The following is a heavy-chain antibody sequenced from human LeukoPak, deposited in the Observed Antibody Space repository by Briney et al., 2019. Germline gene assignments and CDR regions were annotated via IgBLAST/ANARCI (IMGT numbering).Heavy chain of an antibody. J-gene: IGHJ4*02. Sequence: PGGSLRLPCAASGFTFSSYAMSWVRQAPGKGLEWVSAISGSGGSTYYADSVKGRFTISRDNSKNTLYLQMNSLRAEDTAVYYCAKDGLGLRYFDWLLGDYWGQGTLVTVSS. V-gene: IGHV3-23*01. CDR1: GFTFSSYA. CDR3: AKDGLGLRYFDWLLGDY. CDR2: ISGSGGST. D-gene: IGHD3-9*01.